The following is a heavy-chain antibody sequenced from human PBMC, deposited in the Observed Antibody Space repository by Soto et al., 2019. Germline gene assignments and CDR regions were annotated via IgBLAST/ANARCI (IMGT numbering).Heavy chain of an antibody. Sequence: SETLSLTCTVSGDSISSYYWTWIRQPPGKGLEWIGEINHSGSTNYNPSLKSRVTISVDTSKNQFSLKLSSVTAADTAVYYCARGLRWYYYGSGSPVWGKGTTVTVSS. D-gene: IGHD3-10*01. V-gene: IGHV4-34*01. CDR3: ARGLRWYYYGSGSPV. CDR2: INHSGST. J-gene: IGHJ6*04. CDR1: GDSISSYY.